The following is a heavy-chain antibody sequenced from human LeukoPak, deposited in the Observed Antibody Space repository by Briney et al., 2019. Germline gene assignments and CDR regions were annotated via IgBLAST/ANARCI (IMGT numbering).Heavy chain of an antibody. D-gene: IGHD3-3*01. Sequence: SQTLSRTCIVSGGSISSGDFYWRWIRQSPGKGLEWIGYIYYSGSTHYNPSLKSRVSISMDTSKNQFSLKLTSVTAADTAVYFCARGFSYWGQGTLVTVSS. V-gene: IGHV4-30-4*01. J-gene: IGHJ4*02. CDR2: IYYSGST. CDR3: ARGFSY. CDR1: GGSISSGDFY.